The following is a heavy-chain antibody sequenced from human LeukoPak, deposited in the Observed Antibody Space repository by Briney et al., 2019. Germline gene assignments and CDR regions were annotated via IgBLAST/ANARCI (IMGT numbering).Heavy chain of an antibody. CDR1: GGSISSSSYY. V-gene: IGHV4-39*01. D-gene: IGHD5-18*01. J-gene: IGHJ4*02. CDR2: IYYSGST. Sequence: PSETLSLTCTVSGGSISSSSYYWGWIRQPPGKGLEWIGSIYYSGSTYYNPSLKSRVTISVDTSKNQFSLKLSSVTAADTAVYYCARGGGIQLWSHKRTKPFDYWGQGTLVTVSS. CDR3: ARGGGIQLWSHKRTKPFDY.